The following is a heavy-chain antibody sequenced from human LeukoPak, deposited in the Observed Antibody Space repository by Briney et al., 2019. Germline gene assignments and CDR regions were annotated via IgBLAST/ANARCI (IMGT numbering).Heavy chain of an antibody. J-gene: IGHJ6*03. CDR1: GFTFSSYG. Sequence: GGSLRLSCAASGFTFSSYGMHWVRQAPGKGLEWVAFIRYDGSNKYYADSVKGRFTISRDNSKNTLYLQMNSLRAEDTAVYYCAKDLRYYYGSGSYSHIMDVWGKGTTVTISS. CDR2: IRYDGSNK. CDR3: AKDLRYYYGSGSYSHIMDV. D-gene: IGHD3-10*01. V-gene: IGHV3-30*02.